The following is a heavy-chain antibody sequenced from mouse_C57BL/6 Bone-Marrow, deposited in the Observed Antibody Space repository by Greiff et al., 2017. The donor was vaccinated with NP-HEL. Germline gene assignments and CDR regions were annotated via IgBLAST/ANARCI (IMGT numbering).Heavy chain of an antibody. V-gene: IGHV1-74*01. CDR2: IHPSDSDT. Sequence: VQLQQPGAELVKPGASVKVSCKASGYTFTSYWMHWVKQRPGQGLEWIGRIHPSDSDTNYTQKFKCKATLTVAKSSSTSYMQLSRLTSEDAAVYYCAISAGTPYFDYWGKGTTLTVSS. J-gene: IGHJ2*01. CDR1: GYTFTSYW. CDR3: AISAGTPYFDY.